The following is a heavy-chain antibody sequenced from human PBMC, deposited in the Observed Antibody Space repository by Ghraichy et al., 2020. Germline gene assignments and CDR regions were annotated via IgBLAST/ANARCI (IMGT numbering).Heavy chain of an antibody. CDR2: IYYSGTT. D-gene: IGHD3-3*01. J-gene: IGHJ3*02. V-gene: IGHV4-39*01. Sequence: SETLSLTCTVSRDSISISTYYWGWIRQPPGKGLEWIGNIYYSGTTYYNPSLKSRVTISVDTSKNQFSLKLSSVTAADPAVYYCARHSRHDLVLEWLLLGAFDIWGQGTMVTVSS. CDR3: ARHSRHDLVLEWLLLGAFDI. CDR1: RDSISISTYY.